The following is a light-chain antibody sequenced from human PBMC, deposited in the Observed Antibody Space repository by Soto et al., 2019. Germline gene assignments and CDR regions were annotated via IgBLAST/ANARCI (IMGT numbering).Light chain of an antibody. CDR2: GAS. CDR3: QQYGSSPPSST. J-gene: IGKJ5*01. Sequence: EAVLTQSPGTLSLSPGERATLSCRASQRVSSGYLAWYQQKPGQAPRLLIYGASSRATGIPDRFSGRGSGTDFTLTISRLEPEDFAVYYCQQYGSSPPSSTFGQGTRLEIK. V-gene: IGKV3-20*01. CDR1: QRVSSGY.